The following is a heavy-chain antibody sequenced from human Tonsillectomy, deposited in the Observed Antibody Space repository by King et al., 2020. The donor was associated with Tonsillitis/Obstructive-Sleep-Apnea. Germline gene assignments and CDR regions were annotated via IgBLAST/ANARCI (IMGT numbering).Heavy chain of an antibody. J-gene: IGHJ6*03. CDR2: ISGSGGGT. CDR3: AKDSTGEYYYYMDV. Sequence: VQLVESGGGLVQPGGSLRLSCAASGFTFRHYAMSWVRQAPGKGLEWVSSISGSGGGTFYADSVKGRFTISRDNFKKTLYLQMNDLRAEDTALYYCAKDSTGEYYYYMDVWGMGTTVTVSS. D-gene: IGHD7-27*01. CDR1: GFTFRHYA. V-gene: IGHV3-23*04.